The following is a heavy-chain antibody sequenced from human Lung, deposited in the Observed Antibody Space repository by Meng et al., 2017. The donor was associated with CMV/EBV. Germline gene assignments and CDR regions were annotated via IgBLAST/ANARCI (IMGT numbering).Heavy chain of an antibody. CDR3: VRGSGSYSKGIFDY. V-gene: IGHV3-48*03. J-gene: IGHJ4*02. Sequence: GGSXRLSCVGSGYKFSGYEMNWVRQAPGKGLEWLSYISHSGTTTYEADSVKGRFIISRDNGKNSLYLQMNSLRGEDTAVYYCVRGSGSYSKGIFDYWGQGTXVTVSS. CDR1: GYKFSGYE. CDR2: ISHSGTTT. D-gene: IGHD1-26*01.